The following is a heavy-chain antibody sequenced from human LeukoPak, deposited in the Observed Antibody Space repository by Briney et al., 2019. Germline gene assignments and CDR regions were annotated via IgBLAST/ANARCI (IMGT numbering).Heavy chain of an antibody. J-gene: IGHJ4*02. CDR3: ARNNADGEGRFSY. D-gene: IGHD3-10*01. CDR2: INTNTGNP. Sequence: ASVKVSCKASGYSFIKYDMNWVRQAPGQGLEWMGWINTNTGNPTYAQGFTGRFVFSLDTSVSTAYLQISGLKAEDTAVYYCARNNADGEGRFSYWGQGTLVTVSS. CDR1: GYSFIKYD. V-gene: IGHV7-4-1*02.